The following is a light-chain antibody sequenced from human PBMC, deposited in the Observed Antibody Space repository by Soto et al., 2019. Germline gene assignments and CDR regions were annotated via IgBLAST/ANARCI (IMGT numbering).Light chain of an antibody. CDR3: QQYGSSPRT. V-gene: IGKV3-20*01. Sequence: EIVLTQSPDTLSLSPGERATLSCRASQTVTSGYLAWYQQKPGQAPRLLISGASSRATGIPDRFTGSGSGTDFTLTISRLEPEDFAVYYCQQYGSSPRTFGPGTKVDIK. J-gene: IGKJ1*01. CDR2: GAS. CDR1: QTVTSGY.